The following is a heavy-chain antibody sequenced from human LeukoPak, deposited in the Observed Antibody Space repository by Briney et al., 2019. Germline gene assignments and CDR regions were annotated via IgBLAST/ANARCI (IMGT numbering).Heavy chain of an antibody. D-gene: IGHD3-9*01. V-gene: IGHV1-2*04. CDR3: ARGLRITILNWFDP. CDR1: GYTFTGYY. J-gene: IGHJ5*02. Sequence: ASVKVSCKASGYTFTGYYMHWVRQAPGQGLEWMGWINPNSGGTNYAQKFQGWVTMTRDTSISTAYMELSRLRSDDTAVYYCARGLRITILNWFDPWGQGTLVTVSS. CDR2: INPNSGGT.